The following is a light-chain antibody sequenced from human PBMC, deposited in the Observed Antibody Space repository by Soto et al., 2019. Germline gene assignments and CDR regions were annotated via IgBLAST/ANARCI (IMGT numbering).Light chain of an antibody. Sequence: DVRSTQNNSTLAGSVGNRVTISCRASQTISSWLAWYQQKPGKAPKLLXYKASTLKSGVPSRFSGSGSATEFTLTISSLQPDDFATYYCQQFNTNSLITFGQGTRLEIK. CDR1: QTISSW. V-gene: IGKV1-5*03. CDR2: KAS. CDR3: QQFNTNSLIT. J-gene: IGKJ5*01.